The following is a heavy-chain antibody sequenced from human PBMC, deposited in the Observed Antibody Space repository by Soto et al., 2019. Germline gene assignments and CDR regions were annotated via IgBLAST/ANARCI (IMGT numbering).Heavy chain of an antibody. CDR3: ARAAVGGEYYYFDY. CDR1: AYTFTGYY. V-gene: IGHV1-2*02. J-gene: IGHJ4*02. Sequence: QVQLVQSGAEVKKPGASVMVACKASAYTFTGYYIHWVRQAPGQGLEWMVWLNPNTGVTKYAHKLQGRVIMTRDTSISTAYMHLSSLTSDDTAIYYWARAAVGGEYYYFDYWGQGTLVTVSS. D-gene: IGHD3-10*01. CDR2: LNPNTGVT.